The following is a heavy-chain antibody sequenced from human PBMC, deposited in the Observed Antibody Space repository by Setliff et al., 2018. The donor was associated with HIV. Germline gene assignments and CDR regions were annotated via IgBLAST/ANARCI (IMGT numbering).Heavy chain of an antibody. J-gene: IGHJ3*02. V-gene: IGHV4-39*07. Sequence: PSETLSLTCSVFGGSISSRSYYWRWIRQPPGKGLEWIGDVSHTGSTNYNPSLKSRITISADTPKNQFSLKLSSVTAADTAVYYCVREGTYSGTYWVRRVASFDIWGQGTMVTVSS. CDR1: GGSISSRSYY. CDR2: VSHTGST. CDR3: VREGTYSGTYWVRRVASFDI. D-gene: IGHD1-26*01.